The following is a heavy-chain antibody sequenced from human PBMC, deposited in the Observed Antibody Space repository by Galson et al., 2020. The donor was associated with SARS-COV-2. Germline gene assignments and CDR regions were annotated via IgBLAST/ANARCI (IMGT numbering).Heavy chain of an antibody. Sequence: ASETLSLTCTVSGGSISSRGYYWSWIRHLPGKGLEWIGYIYYTGSTYYNPSLKSPFTISVDTSKNQFSLNLNSVTAADAAVYYCARTQPPNYDFDCWGQGTLVTVSS. CDR3: ARTQPPNYDFDC. J-gene: IGHJ4*02. CDR1: GGSISSRGYY. V-gene: IGHV4-31*01. D-gene: IGHD4-4*01. CDR2: IYYTGST.